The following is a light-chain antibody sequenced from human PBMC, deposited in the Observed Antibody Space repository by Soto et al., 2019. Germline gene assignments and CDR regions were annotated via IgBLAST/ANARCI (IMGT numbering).Light chain of an antibody. J-gene: IGKJ4*01. CDR3: QETYNIPLT. V-gene: IGKV1-39*01. CDR1: QSISSY. CDR2: AAS. Sequence: DNPMTQTPSSVSASVGDRVTITCRASQSISSYLSWYQQKPGTAPKLLIYAASNLQSGVPSRFSGNGSGTDFTLTISGLQPEDSATYYCQETYNIPLTFGGGTKVEIK.